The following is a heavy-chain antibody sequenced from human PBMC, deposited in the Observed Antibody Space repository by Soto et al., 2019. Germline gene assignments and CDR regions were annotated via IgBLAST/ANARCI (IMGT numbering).Heavy chain of an antibody. Sequence: PGGSLRLSCAASGFTFDDYAMHWVRQAPGKGLEWVSGISWNSGSIGYADSVKGRFTISRDNAKNSLYLQMNSLRAEDTALYYCAKGTLRGYSGYDSDYFDYWGQGTLVTVS. CDR2: ISWNSGSI. J-gene: IGHJ4*02. V-gene: IGHV3-9*01. CDR3: AKGTLRGYSGYDSDYFDY. CDR1: GFTFDDYA. D-gene: IGHD5-12*01.